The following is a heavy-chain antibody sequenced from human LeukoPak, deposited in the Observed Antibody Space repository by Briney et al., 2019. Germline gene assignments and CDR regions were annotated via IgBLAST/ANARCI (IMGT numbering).Heavy chain of an antibody. CDR2: ISAYNGNT. CDR1: GYTFTSYG. D-gene: IGHD6-19*01. CDR3: ARGRYSSGWSDYYYYMDV. V-gene: IGHV1-18*01. J-gene: IGHJ6*03. Sequence: ASVKVSCKASGYTFTSYGISWVRQAPGQGLEWMGWISAYNGNTDYAQKLQGRVTMTTDTSTNTAYMDLRSLSSDDTAVYYCARGRYSSGWSDYYYYMDVWGKGTTVTVSS.